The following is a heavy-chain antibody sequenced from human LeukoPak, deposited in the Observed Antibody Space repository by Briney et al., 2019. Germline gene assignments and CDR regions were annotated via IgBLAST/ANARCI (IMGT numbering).Heavy chain of an antibody. CDR2: ISWDGGST. J-gene: IGHJ6*02. V-gene: IGHV3-43*01. Sequence: QPGGSLRLSCAASGFTFSNAWMSWVRQAPGKGLEWVSLISWDGGSTYYADSVKGRFTISRDNSKNSLYLQMNSLRTEDTALYYCAKGLATYCSSASCYGYISYYYGMDVWGQGTTVTVSS. CDR1: GFTFSNAW. CDR3: AKGLATYCSSASCYGYISYYYGMDV. D-gene: IGHD2-2*01.